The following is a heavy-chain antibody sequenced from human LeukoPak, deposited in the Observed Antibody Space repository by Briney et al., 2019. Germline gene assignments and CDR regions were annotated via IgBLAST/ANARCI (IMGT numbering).Heavy chain of an antibody. D-gene: IGHD2-2*01. CDR3: GRYCSSTSCYGYNWFDP. Sequence: SQTLSLTCTVSGGSIRSGGYYWSWIRQHPGKVLEWIGYIYYSGSTYYNPSLKSRVTISVDTSKNQFSLKLSSVTAADTAVYYCGRYCSSTSCYGYNWFDPWGQGTLVTVSS. CDR2: IYYSGST. V-gene: IGHV4-31*03. J-gene: IGHJ5*02. CDR1: GGSIRSGGYY.